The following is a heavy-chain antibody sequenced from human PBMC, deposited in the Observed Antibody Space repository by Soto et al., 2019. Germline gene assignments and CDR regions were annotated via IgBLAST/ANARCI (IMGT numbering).Heavy chain of an antibody. CDR2: IHLESRKT. J-gene: IGHJ6*02. Sequence: SVNYSCNASGDTSSDYDMDGVRQAPGQGLEWVGWIHLESRKTSFAQKFQGRLTMTGDTSIDTAYMDLTSLTSEDTAVYYCAITPACFAGMAVWVQWPTGTVSS. V-gene: IGHV1-8*01. D-gene: IGHD2-15*01. CDR1: GDTSSDYD. CDR3: AITPACFAGMAV.